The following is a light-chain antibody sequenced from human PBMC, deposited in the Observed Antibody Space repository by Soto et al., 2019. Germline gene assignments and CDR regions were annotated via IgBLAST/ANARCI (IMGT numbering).Light chain of an antibody. Sequence: EIVLTHSPGTLSLSPCERAALSCSASQSIRSSYLAWYQQKPGQAPRLMIYDASSRATGIPDRFSGSGSGTDFTLTISSLEPEDFAVYYCQQYNNWFSITFGQGTRLETK. CDR2: DAS. CDR3: QQYNNWFSIT. CDR1: QSIRSSY. V-gene: IGKV3-20*01. J-gene: IGKJ5*01.